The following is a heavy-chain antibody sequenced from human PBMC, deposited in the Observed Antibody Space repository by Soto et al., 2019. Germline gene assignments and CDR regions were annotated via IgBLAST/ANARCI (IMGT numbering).Heavy chain of an antibody. CDR2: FWYDASAQ. D-gene: IGHD3-9*01. CDR3: ARDHVLRYFDWPYYFDY. Sequence: GGSLRLSCTTSGFTFTSYSMHWVRQAPGKGLEWVATFWYDASAQRYADSVKGRFTISRDNAKNSLYLQMNSLRAEDTAVYYCARDHVLRYFDWPYYFDYWGQGTLVTVSS. J-gene: IGHJ4*02. V-gene: IGHV3-33*08. CDR1: GFTFTSYS.